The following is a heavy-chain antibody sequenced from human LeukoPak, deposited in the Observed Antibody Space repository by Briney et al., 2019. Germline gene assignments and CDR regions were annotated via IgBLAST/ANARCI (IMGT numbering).Heavy chain of an antibody. CDR2: IYYSGST. D-gene: IGHD2-2*01. V-gene: IGHV4-31*03. CDR3: ARSYCSSTSCSPYYYYYMDV. J-gene: IGHJ6*03. CDR1: GGSISSGGYY. Sequence: SETLSLTCTVSGGSISSGGYYWSWIRQHPGKGLEWIGYIYYSGSTYYNPSLKSRVTISVDTSKNQFSLKLSSVTAADTAVYYCARSYCSSTSCSPYYYYYMDVWGKGTTVAVSS.